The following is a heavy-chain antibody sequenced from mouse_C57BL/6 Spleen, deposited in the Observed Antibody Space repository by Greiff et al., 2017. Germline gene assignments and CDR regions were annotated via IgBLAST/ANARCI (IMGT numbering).Heavy chain of an antibody. CDR3: ARNYDYHAMDY. D-gene: IGHD1-1*02. J-gene: IGHJ4*01. V-gene: IGHV5-6*02. CDR2: ISSGGSYT. CDR1: GFTFSSYG. Sequence: DVKLVESGGDLVKPGGSLKLSCAASGFTFSSYGMSWVRQTPDKRLEWVATISSGGSYTYYPDSVKGRLTISRDNAKNTLYLQMSSLKSEDTAMYYCARNYDYHAMDYWGQGTSVTVSS.